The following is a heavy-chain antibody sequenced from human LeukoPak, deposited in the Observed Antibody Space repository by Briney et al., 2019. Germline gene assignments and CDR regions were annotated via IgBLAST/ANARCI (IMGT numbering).Heavy chain of an antibody. Sequence: SETLSLTCTVSGGSISSYYWSWIRQPPGKGLEWIGYIYYSGSTNYNPSLKSRVTISVDTSKNQFSLKLSSVTAADTAVYYCARTRGYYGYPYLLGHRGQGTLVTVSS. V-gene: IGHV4-59*08. CDR1: GGSISSYY. J-gene: IGHJ4*02. D-gene: IGHD5-12*01. CDR3: ARTRGYYGYPYLLGH. CDR2: IYYSGST.